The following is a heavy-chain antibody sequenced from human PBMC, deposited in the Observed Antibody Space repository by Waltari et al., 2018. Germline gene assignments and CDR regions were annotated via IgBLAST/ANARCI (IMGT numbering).Heavy chain of an antibody. Sequence: QVQLQEPGPGLVKPSQTLSLTCTAPGGPISSGNSYWSWIRPSPGNWLELIGNIFYSGRPDYNPSLKSQLTLSVDKSKNQFSLKMSSVTAADTAVYYCARIRGAGLLDYWGQGTLVTVSS. CDR1: GGPISSGNSY. CDR3: ARIRGAGLLDY. D-gene: IGHD3-10*01. J-gene: IGHJ4*02. V-gene: IGHV4-30-4*01. CDR2: IFYSGRP.